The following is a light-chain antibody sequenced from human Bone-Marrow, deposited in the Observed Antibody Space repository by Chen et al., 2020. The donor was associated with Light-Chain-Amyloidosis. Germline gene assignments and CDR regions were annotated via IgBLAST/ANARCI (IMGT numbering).Light chain of an antibody. V-gene: IGLV1-40*01. J-gene: IGLJ2*01. CDR2: ANS. Sequence: QPVLTQPPSVSGAPGQRVTISCTGRSSNIGAGYDVHWYQQRPGTTSKLLIYANSNRPSGVPDRCAGAKSGTSASLAITGLQAEDEADYYCQSYDSSLSGVVFGGGTKLTVL. CDR1: SSNIGAGYD. CDR3: QSYDSSLSGVV.